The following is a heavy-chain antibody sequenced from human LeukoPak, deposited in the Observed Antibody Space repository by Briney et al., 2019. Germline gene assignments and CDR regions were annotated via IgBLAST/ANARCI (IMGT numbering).Heavy chain of an antibody. CDR3: AREPNPAYYYYGMDV. CDR2: IKQDGSEK. V-gene: IGHV3-7*01. CDR1: GLTFSSYG. Sequence: PGGSLRLSCAASGLTFSSYGMHWVRQAPGKGLEWVANIKQDGSEKYYVDSVKGRFTISRDNAKNSLYLQMNSLRAEDTAVYYCAREPNPAYYYYGMDVWGQGTTVTVSS. D-gene: IGHD1-14*01. J-gene: IGHJ6*02.